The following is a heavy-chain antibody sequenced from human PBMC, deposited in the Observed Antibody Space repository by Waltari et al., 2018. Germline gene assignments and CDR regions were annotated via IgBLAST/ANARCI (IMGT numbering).Heavy chain of an antibody. D-gene: IGHD3-22*01. CDR3: ARDRRYYDSSDAFDI. CDR1: GYSISRGYY. Sequence: QVQLQESGPGLVKPSETLSLTCTVSGYSISRGYYWGWIRQPPGKGLEWIGNIYHSGSTYYNPSLKSRVTISVDTSKNQFSLKLSSVTAADTAVYYCARDRRYYDSSDAFDICGQGTMVTVSS. V-gene: IGHV4-38-2*02. J-gene: IGHJ3*02. CDR2: IYHSGST.